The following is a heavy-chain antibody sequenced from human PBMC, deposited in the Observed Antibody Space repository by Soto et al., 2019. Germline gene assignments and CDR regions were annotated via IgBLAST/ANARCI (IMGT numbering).Heavy chain of an antibody. D-gene: IGHD3-3*01. CDR2: ISSSGSTI. V-gene: IGHV3-48*03. J-gene: IGHJ4*02. CDR1: GVTSSTYE. Sequence: GRSLRLSWTVSGVTSSTYEMNWVRQVPGKGLEWVSYISSSGSTIFYADSVKGRFTISRDNAKNSLYLQLNSLRAEDTAVYYCAIDVELGSGSYSFDYWGPEPLVTVST. CDR3: AIDVELGSGSYSFDY.